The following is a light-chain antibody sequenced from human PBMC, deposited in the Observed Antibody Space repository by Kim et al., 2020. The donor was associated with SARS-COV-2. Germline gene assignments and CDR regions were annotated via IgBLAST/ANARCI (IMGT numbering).Light chain of an antibody. CDR1: SLRSYY. CDR2: GKN. Sequence: ALGQTVRITCQGDSLRSYYESWYQQKPGQAPVLVIYGKNNRPSGIPDRFSGSSSGNTASLTITGAQAEDEADYYCNSRDSSGNHQVFGGGTQLTVL. J-gene: IGLJ2*01. V-gene: IGLV3-19*01. CDR3: NSRDSSGNHQV.